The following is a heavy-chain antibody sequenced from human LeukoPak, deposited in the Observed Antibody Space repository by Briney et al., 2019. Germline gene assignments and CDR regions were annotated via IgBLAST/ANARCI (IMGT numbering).Heavy chain of an antibody. J-gene: IGHJ4*02. Sequence: GASVKVSCKVSGYTLTELSMHWVRQAPGKGLEWMGGFDPEDGETIYAQKFQGRVTMTEDTSTDTAYMELSSLRSEDTAVYYCVTYYYDSSGYFNLDYWGQGTLVTVSS. CDR2: FDPEDGET. D-gene: IGHD3-22*01. CDR1: GYTLTELS. V-gene: IGHV1-24*01. CDR3: VTYYYDSSGYFNLDY.